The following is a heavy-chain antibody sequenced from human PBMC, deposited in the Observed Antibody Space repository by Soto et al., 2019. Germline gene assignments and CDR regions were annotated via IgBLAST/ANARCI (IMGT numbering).Heavy chain of an antibody. CDR2: ISYDGSNK. V-gene: IGHV3-30-3*01. CDR3: AMDFTMIVVGPGY. Sequence: QVQLVESGGGVVQPGRSLRLSCAASGFTFSSYAMHWVRQAPGKGLEWVAVISYDGSNKYYADSVKGRFTISRDNSKNTLYLQMNSLRAEDTAVYYCAMDFTMIVVGPGYWGQGNLVTVSS. J-gene: IGHJ4*02. CDR1: GFTFSSYA. D-gene: IGHD3-22*01.